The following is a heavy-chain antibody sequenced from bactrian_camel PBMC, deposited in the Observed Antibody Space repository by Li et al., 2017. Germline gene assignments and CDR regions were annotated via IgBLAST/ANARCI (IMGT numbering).Heavy chain of an antibody. V-gene: IGHV3S53*01. D-gene: IGHD5*01. J-gene: IGHJ4*01. CDR2: IGHDDTT. CDR1: GFMFSTCG. CDR3: ARRRVGDWILIGVMIIRS. Sequence: HVQLVESGGGSVQAGGSLKLSCTGSGFMFSTCGMAWYRQGPGKERELVSTIGHDDTTTYADSVKGRFTTGRPANARNTMYLEMNSLKPDDTGIYYYARRRVGDWILIGVMIIRSGARGPRSPSP.